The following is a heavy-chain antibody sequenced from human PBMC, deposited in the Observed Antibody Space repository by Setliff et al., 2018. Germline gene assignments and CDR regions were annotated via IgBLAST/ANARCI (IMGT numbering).Heavy chain of an antibody. V-gene: IGHV1-18*01. CDR1: GYTFTNCG. CDR2: NSA. D-gene: IGHD2-2*01. Sequence: ASVKVSCKTSGYTFTNCGINWVRQAPGQGLEWMGWNSAYAQKFQGRVTMTTDTPTRTAYVELRSLRSADTAVYYCARGPPDFVVVPAAAKFDFWGQGTLVTVSS. CDR3: ARGPPDFVVVPAAAKFDF. J-gene: IGHJ4*02.